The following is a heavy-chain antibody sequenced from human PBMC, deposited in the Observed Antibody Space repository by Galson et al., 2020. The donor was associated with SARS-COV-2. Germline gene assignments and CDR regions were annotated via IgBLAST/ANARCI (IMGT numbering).Heavy chain of an antibody. J-gene: IGHJ4*02. V-gene: IGHV4-39*07. Sequence: SETLSLTCSVSGGSISSSNYYWGWVRQPPGKGLEWIGSMYYTGSSHYNPSHKSRLTMSVDTSRNQFSLKLNSMTAADTAVYYCARAAHSPLQFLQWTSNYYFDYWGQGIRVTVSS. CDR1: GGSISSSNYY. CDR2: MYYTGSS. D-gene: IGHD3-3*01. CDR3: ARAAHSPLQFLQWTSNYYFDY.